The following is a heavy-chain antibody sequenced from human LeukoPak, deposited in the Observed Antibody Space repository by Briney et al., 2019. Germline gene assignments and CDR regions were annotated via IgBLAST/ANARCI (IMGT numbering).Heavy chain of an antibody. CDR3: ARVVQSWGYFDY. D-gene: IGHD1-1*01. CDR1: GGSFSGYY. J-gene: IGHJ4*02. V-gene: IGHV4-34*01. Sequence: PSETLSLTCAVYGGSFSGYYWSWIRQPPGKRLEWIGEINHSGSTNYNPSLKSRVTISVDTSKNQFSLKLSSVTAADTAVYYCARVVQSWGYFDYWGQGTLVTVSS. CDR2: INHSGST.